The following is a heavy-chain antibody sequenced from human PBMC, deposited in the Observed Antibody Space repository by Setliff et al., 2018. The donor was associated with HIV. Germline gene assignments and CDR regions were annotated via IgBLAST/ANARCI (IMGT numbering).Heavy chain of an antibody. J-gene: IGHJ1*01. CDR3: ARVTQSLSLGV. Sequence: ALVKVSCKASGYTFSTYGISWVRQAPGQGLEWMGWISAYNGNTNYAQKLQGRVAVTTDTSTSTAYMELGSLRSDDTAVYYCARVTQSLSLGVWGQGTLVTVSS. CDR1: GYTFSTYG. D-gene: IGHD3-10*01. V-gene: IGHV1-18*01. CDR2: ISAYNGNT.